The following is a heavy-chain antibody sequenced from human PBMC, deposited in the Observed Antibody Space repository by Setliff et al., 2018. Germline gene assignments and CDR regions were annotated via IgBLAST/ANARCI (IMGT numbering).Heavy chain of an antibody. J-gene: IGHJ4*02. CDR3: AKDSPILTA. D-gene: IGHD3-9*01. CDR2: TDSSGGGT. CDR1: GFTFSRYG. Sequence: GGSLRLSCAASGFTFSRYGMSWVRQAPGKGLEWVSATDSSGGGTYYANSVKGRFTISRDNSKNTLYLQMNSLRAEDTAVYYCAKDSPILTAWGQGTLVTVS. V-gene: IGHV3-23*01.